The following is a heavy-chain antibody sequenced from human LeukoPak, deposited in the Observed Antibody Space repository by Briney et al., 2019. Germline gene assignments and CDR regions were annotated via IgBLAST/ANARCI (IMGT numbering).Heavy chain of an antibody. J-gene: IGHJ4*02. D-gene: IGHD1-26*01. V-gene: IGHV3-23*01. CDR1: GFTFSSYA. CDR2: ISGSGGST. CDR3: AKSPKYSGSYDY. Sequence: PGGSLRLSCAASGFTFSSYAMSWVRQAPGKGLEWVSAISGSGGSTYYADSVEGRFTISRDNSKNTLYLQMNSLRAEDTAVYYCAKSPKYSGSYDYWGQGTLVTVSS.